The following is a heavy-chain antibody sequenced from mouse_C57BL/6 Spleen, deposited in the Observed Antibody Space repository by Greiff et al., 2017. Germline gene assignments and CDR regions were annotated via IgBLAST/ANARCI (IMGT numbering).Heavy chain of an antibody. Sequence: DVHLVESGGGLVQPGGSLSLSCAASGFTFTDYYMSWVRQPPGKALEWLGFIRNKANGYTTEYSASVKGRFTISRDNSQSILYLQMNALRAEDSATYYCARNYYDYDGGYYFDYWGQGTTLTVSS. V-gene: IGHV7-3*01. CDR2: IRNKANGYTT. D-gene: IGHD2-4*01. J-gene: IGHJ2*01. CDR3: ARNYYDYDGGYYFDY. CDR1: GFTFTDYY.